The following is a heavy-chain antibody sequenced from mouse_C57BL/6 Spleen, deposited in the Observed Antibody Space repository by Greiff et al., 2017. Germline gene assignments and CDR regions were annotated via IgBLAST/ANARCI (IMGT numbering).Heavy chain of an antibody. J-gene: IGHJ4*01. V-gene: IGHV1-69*01. Sequence: VQLQQPGAELVMPGASVKLSCKASGYTFTSYWMHWVKQRPGQGLEWIGEIDPSDSYTNYNQKFKGKSTLTVDKSSSTAYMKLSSLTSEDSAVYYCARYPLSGYYAMDYWGQGTSVTVSS. CDR1: GYTFTSYW. CDR3: ARYPLSGYYAMDY. CDR2: IDPSDSYT. D-gene: IGHD3-2*02.